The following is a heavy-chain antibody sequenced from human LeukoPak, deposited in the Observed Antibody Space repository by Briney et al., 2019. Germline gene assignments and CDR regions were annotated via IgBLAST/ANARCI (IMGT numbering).Heavy chain of an antibody. Sequence: SVKVSCKASGGTFSSYAISWVRQAPRQGLEWMGGIIPIFGTANYAQKFQGRVTITADESTSTAYMELSSLRSEDTAVYYCARGVLVVPAATYYFDYWGQGTLVTVSS. J-gene: IGHJ4*02. V-gene: IGHV1-69*13. D-gene: IGHD2-2*01. CDR3: ARGVLVVPAATYYFDY. CDR2: IIPIFGTA. CDR1: GGTFSSYA.